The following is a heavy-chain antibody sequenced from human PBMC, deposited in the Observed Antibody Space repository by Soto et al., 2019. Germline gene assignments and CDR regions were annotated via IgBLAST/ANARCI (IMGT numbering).Heavy chain of an antibody. Sequence: GGSLRLSCAASGFTFSSYGMHGVRQAPGKGLEWVAVISYDGSNKYYADSVKGRFTISRDNSKNTLYLQMNSLRAEDTAVYYCAKDPVVGAASYYFDYWGQGTLVTVSS. CDR1: GFTFSSYG. CDR2: ISYDGSNK. D-gene: IGHD1-26*01. J-gene: IGHJ4*02. CDR3: AKDPVVGAASYYFDY. V-gene: IGHV3-30*18.